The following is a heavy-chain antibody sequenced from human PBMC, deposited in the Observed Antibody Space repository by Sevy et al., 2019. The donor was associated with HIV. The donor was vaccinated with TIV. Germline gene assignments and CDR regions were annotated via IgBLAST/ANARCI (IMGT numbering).Heavy chain of an antibody. CDR3: AKDTRDGYYDY. V-gene: IGHV3-30*18. J-gene: IGHJ4*02. Sequence: GGSLRLSCAASGFTFSSYGMHRVRQAPGKGLEWVAVISYDGSNKYYADSVKGRFTISRDNSKNTLYLQMNSLRAEDTAVYYCAKDTRDGYYDYWGQGTLVTVSS. CDR2: ISYDGSNK. CDR1: GFTFSSYG.